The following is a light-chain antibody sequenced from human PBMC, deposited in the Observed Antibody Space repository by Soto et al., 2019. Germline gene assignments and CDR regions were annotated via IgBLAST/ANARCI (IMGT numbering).Light chain of an antibody. J-gene: IGLJ1*01. CDR1: SSNIGNNF. CDR2: DNT. V-gene: IGLV1-51*01. CDR3: GSWDSSLTYV. Sequence: QSVLTQPPSVSAAPGQKVTISCSGSSSNIGNNFVTWYQQLPGTAPRLLIYDNTKRPSGIPDRFSGSQSGTSATLGITGLQTGDEAVYYCGSWDSSLTYVFGTGTKGTVL.